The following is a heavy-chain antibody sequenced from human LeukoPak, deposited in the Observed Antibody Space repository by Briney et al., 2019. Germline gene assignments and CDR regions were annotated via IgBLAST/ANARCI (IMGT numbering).Heavy chain of an antibody. CDR3: ARGFNYYYYYMDV. Sequence: GASVKVSCKASGYTFTSYYMHWVRQAPGQGLEWMGWMNPNSGNTGYAQNFQGRVTMTRNTSISTAYMELSSLRSEDTAVYYCARGFNYYYYYMDVWGKGTTVTVSS. CDR1: GYTFTSYY. CDR2: MNPNSGNT. V-gene: IGHV1-8*02. J-gene: IGHJ6*03.